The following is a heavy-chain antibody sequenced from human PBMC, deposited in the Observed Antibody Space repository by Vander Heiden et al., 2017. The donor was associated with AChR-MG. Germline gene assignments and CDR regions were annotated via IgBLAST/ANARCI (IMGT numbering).Heavy chain of an antibody. CDR1: AFTVRTSP. J-gene: IGHJ6*03. CDR2: ISGSGGST. CDR3: AKAWDSGYDQLPYYYYYMDV. D-gene: IGHD5-12*01. Sequence: EVQLLESGGGLVQPGGSLTPPCSAHAFTVRTSPLSGVRQAPGKGLEWVAAISGSGGSTYYADSVKGRFTISRDNSKNTLYLQMNSLRAEDTAVYYCAKAWDSGYDQLPYYYYYMDVWGEGTTVTVSS. V-gene: IGHV3-23*01.